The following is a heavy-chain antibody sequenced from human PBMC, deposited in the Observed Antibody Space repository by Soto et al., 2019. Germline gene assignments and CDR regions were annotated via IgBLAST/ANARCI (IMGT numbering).Heavy chain of an antibody. Sequence: LRLSCAASGFTFISYGMHWVRQGPGKGLEWVAVISYDGSNQYYGDSVKGRFTISRDNAKNSLYLQMNSLRAEDTAAYYCARDHIGSPPDYWGQGTLVTVSS. CDR1: GFTFISYG. J-gene: IGHJ4*02. CDR2: ISYDGSNQ. D-gene: IGHD5-12*01. CDR3: ARDHIGSPPDY. V-gene: IGHV3-30*03.